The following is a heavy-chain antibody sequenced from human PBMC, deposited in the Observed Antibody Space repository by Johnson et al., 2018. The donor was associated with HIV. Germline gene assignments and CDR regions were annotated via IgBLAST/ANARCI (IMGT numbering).Heavy chain of an antibody. D-gene: IGHD3-10*01. J-gene: IGHJ3*02. CDR3: ARGSIIMVRVVFGLDM. CDR2: IHSGGST. CDR1: GFTVSSSY. Sequence: VQLVESGGGLVQPGGSLRLSCAASGFTVSSSYMSWVRQAPGKGLEWVSVIHSGGSTFYADSVRGRFTISGDTSKNTVHLQMNNLRAEDTALYYCARGSIIMVRVVFGLDMWGQGTMVTVSS. V-gene: IGHV3-53*01.